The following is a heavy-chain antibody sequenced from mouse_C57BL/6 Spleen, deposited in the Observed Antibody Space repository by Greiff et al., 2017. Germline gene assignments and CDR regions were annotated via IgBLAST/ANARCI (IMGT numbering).Heavy chain of an antibody. CDR2: IYPGDGDT. CDR1: GYAFSSSW. V-gene: IGHV1-82*01. Sequence: QVQLKQCGPELVKPGASVKISCKASGYAFSSSWMHWVKQRPGKGREWIGRIYPGDGDTNFNGKFKGKATLPADKSSSTAYMQLSSLTSGDSAVYFCAELVFDYWGQGTTLTVSS. J-gene: IGHJ2*01. D-gene: IGHD4-1*01. CDR3: AELVFDY.